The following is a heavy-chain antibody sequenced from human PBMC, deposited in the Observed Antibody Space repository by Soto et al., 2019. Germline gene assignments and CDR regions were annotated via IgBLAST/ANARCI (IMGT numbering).Heavy chain of an antibody. CDR2: ISAIFVTA. Sequence: SVKVSCKASGDTFTSYGISWVRQAPGQGLEWMGGISAIFVTAKYAQEFQGRVTMTTDESTSTAYMELRSLRSHDTAVYYCACERQAVDFWSSSSPGHYYGMDVWGQGTTVTVSS. CDR1: GDTFTSYG. CDR3: ACERQAVDFWSSSSPGHYYGMDV. D-gene: IGHD3-3*01. V-gene: IGHV1-69*05. J-gene: IGHJ6*02.